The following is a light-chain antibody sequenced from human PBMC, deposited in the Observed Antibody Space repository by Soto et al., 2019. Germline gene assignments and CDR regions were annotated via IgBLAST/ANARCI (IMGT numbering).Light chain of an antibody. V-gene: IGKV3-15*01. CDR3: KKYRRRNRK. CDR2: GAS. Sequence: ILLTHSPATLCLSPWERVTLSCRASQSVDINLACYQQKPGQAPRLLIYGASTRAIDMPGRFSGRGSGTEFTLTISRMQSEDFELYYCKKYRRRNRKFRQGKNVDIK. J-gene: IGKJ1*01. CDR1: QSVDIN.